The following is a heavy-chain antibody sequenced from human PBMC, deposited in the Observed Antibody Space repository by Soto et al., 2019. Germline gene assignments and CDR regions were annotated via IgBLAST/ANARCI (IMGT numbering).Heavy chain of an antibody. Sequence: GASVKVSCKASGGTFRSYAISWVRQAPGQGLEWMGGIIPIFGTANYAQKFQGRVTIPADKSTSTAYMELSSLRSEDTAVYYCATLVGTAMVKIDYWGQGTLVTVSS. J-gene: IGHJ4*02. CDR3: ATLVGTAMVKIDY. V-gene: IGHV1-69*06. CDR1: GGTFRSYA. D-gene: IGHD5-18*01. CDR2: IIPIFGTA.